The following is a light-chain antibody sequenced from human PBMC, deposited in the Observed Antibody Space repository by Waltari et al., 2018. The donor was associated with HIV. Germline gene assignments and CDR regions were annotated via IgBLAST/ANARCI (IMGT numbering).Light chain of an antibody. Sequence: IVMTQSPATLSVFPGESATLSRRASQSVSSNLAWYQHKPGQAPRPLIYGASTRATGIPARFTGSGSGTDFTLTISSLQSEDFAVYYCQQYADWPPLTFGGGTKVEIK. CDR3: QQYADWPPLT. CDR1: QSVSSN. J-gene: IGKJ4*01. CDR2: GAS. V-gene: IGKV3-15*01.